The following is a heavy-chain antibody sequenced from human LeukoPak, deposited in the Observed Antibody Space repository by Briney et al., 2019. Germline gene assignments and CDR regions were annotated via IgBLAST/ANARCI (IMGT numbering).Heavy chain of an antibody. CDR1: GLNFSSYW. V-gene: IGHV3-7*03. Sequence: PGGSLRLSCAASGLNFSSYWMSWVREAPGKGLEWVSNIKQDGSEKYYVDSVKGRFTISRDNAKNSLYLQMNSLRAEDTAVYYCARDAGVEQWLSPLDYWGQGTLVTVSS. CDR2: IKQDGSEK. D-gene: IGHD6-19*01. CDR3: ARDAGVEQWLSPLDY. J-gene: IGHJ4*02.